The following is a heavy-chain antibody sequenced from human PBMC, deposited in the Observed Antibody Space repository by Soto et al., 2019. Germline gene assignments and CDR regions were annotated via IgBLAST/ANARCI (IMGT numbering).Heavy chain of an antibody. CDR1: GFTFSSYS. J-gene: IGHJ5*02. D-gene: IGHD3-22*01. V-gene: IGHV3-48*01. Sequence: PGGSLRLSCAASGFTFSSYSMNWVRQAPGKGLEWFSYISSSSSTIYYADSVKGRFTISRDNAKNSLYLQMNSLRAEDTAVYYCARGLGYYDSSGYYRGNWFDPWGQGTLVTVSS. CDR2: ISSSSSTI. CDR3: ARGLGYYDSSGYYRGNWFDP.